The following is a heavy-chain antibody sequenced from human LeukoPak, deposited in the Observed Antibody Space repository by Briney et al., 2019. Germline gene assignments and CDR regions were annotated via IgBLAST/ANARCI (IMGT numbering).Heavy chain of an antibody. Sequence: ASVKVSCKASGGTFSSYAISWVRQAPGQGLEWMGGIIPIFGTANYAQKFQGRVTITAGESTSTAYMELSSLRSEDTAVYYCARDRLGDSYYYYYGMDVWGQGTTVTVSS. CDR2: IIPIFGTA. CDR1: GGTFSSYA. D-gene: IGHD3-16*01. V-gene: IGHV1-69*13. CDR3: ARDRLGDSYYYYYGMDV. J-gene: IGHJ6*02.